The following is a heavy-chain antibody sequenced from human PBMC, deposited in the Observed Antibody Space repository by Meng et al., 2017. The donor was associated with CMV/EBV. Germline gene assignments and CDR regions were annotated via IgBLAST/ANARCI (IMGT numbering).Heavy chain of an antibody. Sequence: RGSLRLSCAAPGFTFSSYAMHWVRQAPGKGLEWVAVISYDGSNKYYADSVKGRFTISRDNSKNTLYLQMNSLRAEDTAVYYCARGEQPGTFFDYWGQGTLVTVSS. CDR1: GFTFSSYA. J-gene: IGHJ4*02. V-gene: IGHV3-30*04. CDR3: ARGEQPGTFFDY. D-gene: IGHD1-26*01. CDR2: ISYDGSNK.